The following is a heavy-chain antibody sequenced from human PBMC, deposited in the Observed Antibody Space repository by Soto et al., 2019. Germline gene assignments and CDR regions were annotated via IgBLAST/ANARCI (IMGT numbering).Heavy chain of an antibody. Sequence: GGSLRLSCAASGFTFSSYAMHWVRQAPGKGLEWVAVISYDGSNKYYADSVKGRFTISRDNSKNTLYLQMNSLRAEDTAVYYCARAYLVGYYDSSGYSSNFDYWGQGTLVTVSS. CDR2: ISYDGSNK. CDR3: ARAYLVGYYDSSGYSSNFDY. V-gene: IGHV3-30-3*01. D-gene: IGHD3-22*01. CDR1: GFTFSSYA. J-gene: IGHJ4*02.